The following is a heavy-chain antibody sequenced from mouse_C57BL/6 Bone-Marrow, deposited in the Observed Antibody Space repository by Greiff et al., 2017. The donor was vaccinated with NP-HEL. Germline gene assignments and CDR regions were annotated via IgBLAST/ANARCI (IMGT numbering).Heavy chain of an antibody. J-gene: IGHJ2*01. CDR3: ARDSITTTFDY. CDR1: GFNIKDYY. Sequence: EVQLQQSGAELVKPGASVKLSCTASGFNIKDYYMHWVKQRTEQGLEWIGRLDPEDGETKYAPKFPGKATITADTSSNTAYLQLSSLTSEDTAVYYCARDSITTTFDYWGQGTTLTVSS. CDR2: LDPEDGET. D-gene: IGHD1-1*01. V-gene: IGHV14-2*01.